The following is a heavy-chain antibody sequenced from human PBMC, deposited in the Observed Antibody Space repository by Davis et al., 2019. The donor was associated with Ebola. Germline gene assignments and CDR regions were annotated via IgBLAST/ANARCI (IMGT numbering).Heavy chain of an antibody. CDR1: GGFVSSGGYS. D-gene: IGHD3-9*01. CDR2: YYYTGST. J-gene: IGHJ6*02. V-gene: IGHV4-61*08. Sequence: MPSETLSLTCAVSGGFVSSGGYSWSWIRQPPGKGLEWIGYYYYTGSTYYNPSLKSRVTISVDTSKNQFSLKLSSVTAADTAVYYCARGPLPGYSSGKYYYYYGMDVWGQGTTVTVSS. CDR3: ARGPLPGYSSGKYYYYYGMDV.